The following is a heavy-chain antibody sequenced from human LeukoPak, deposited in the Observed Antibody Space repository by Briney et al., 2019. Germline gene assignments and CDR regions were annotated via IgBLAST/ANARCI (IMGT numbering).Heavy chain of an antibody. CDR1: GFTFSSYS. Sequence: GGSLRLSCAASGFTFSSYSMNWVRQAPGKGLEWVSSISSSSSYLYYADSVKGRFTISRDNAKNSLYLQMNSLRAEDTAVYYCARRDLGENDYWGQGTLVTVSS. J-gene: IGHJ4*02. CDR3: ARRDLGENDY. V-gene: IGHV3-21*01. CDR2: ISSSSSYL. D-gene: IGHD3-16*01.